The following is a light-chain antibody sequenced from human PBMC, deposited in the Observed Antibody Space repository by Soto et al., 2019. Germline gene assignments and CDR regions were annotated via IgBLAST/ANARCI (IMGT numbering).Light chain of an antibody. J-gene: IGKJ4*01. V-gene: IGKV3-15*01. CDR3: QQYNDWPLT. Sequence: EIVMTQSPATLSASPGERATLSCRASQSVSSNLAWYQQKPGQASRLLIYGASTRATGIPARFSGRGSGTEFTLTISSLQSEDFAAYYCQQYNDWPLTFGGGTKVEIK. CDR2: GAS. CDR1: QSVSSN.